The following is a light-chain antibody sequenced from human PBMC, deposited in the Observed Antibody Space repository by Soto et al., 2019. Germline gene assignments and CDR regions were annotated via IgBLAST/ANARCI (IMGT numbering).Light chain of an antibody. CDR3: QQYNKWPLT. J-gene: IGKJ4*01. V-gene: IGKV3-15*01. Sequence: EIVMTQSPATLPVSPGARATLSCRASQSVSSNLAWYQQKPGQAPSLLIYGASTRATGIPARFSGSGSGTEFTLTISSLQSEEFAVYYCQQYNKWPLTFGGGTKVEIK. CDR1: QSVSSN. CDR2: GAS.